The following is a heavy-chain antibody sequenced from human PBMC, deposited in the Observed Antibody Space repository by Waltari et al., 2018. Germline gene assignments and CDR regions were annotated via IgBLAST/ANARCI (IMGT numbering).Heavy chain of an antibody. V-gene: IGHV1-3*01. CDR1: GYTFTSYA. CDR3: ARGLLWFGESIDY. J-gene: IGHJ4*02. D-gene: IGHD3-10*01. Sequence: QVQLVQSGAEVKKPGASVKVSCKASGYTFTSYAMHWVRQAPGQRLEWMGWINAGNGNTKYSQMFQGRCTITRDTSASTAYMALSSLSSEDTAGYYCARGLLWFGESIDYWGQGTLVTVSS. CDR2: INAGNGNT.